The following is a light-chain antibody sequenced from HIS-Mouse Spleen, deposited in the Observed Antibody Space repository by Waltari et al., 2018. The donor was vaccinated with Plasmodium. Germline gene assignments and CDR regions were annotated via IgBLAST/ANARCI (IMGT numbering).Light chain of an antibody. V-gene: IGLV3-1*01. J-gene: IGLJ2*01. Sequence: SYELTQPPSVSVSPGQTASITCSGDKWGDKYACWYQQKPGQSPVLVIYQDSKRPSGMHELFSGSNSGNTATLTISGTQAMDEADYYCQAWDSSTVVFGGGTKLTVL. CDR3: QAWDSSTVV. CDR2: QDS. CDR1: KWGDKY.